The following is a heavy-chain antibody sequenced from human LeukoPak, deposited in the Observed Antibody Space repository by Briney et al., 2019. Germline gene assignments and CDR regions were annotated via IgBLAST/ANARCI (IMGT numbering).Heavy chain of an antibody. Sequence: PGGSLRLSCAASGFTFSSYVMSWVRQAPGKGLEWVSGISGSGGSTYYADSVKGRFIISRDNSKNTLYLQMNSLRAEDTAVYYCAKGGPGYCSSTSCYHYYYYGMDVWGKGTTVTVSS. D-gene: IGHD2-2*01. J-gene: IGHJ6*04. CDR1: GFTFSSYV. V-gene: IGHV3-23*01. CDR2: ISGSGGST. CDR3: AKGGPGYCSSTSCYHYYYYGMDV.